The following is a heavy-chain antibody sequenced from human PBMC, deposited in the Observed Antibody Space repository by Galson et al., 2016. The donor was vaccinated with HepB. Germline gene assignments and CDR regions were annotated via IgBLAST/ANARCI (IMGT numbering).Heavy chain of an antibody. CDR3: ARGGVRTFDY. J-gene: IGHJ4*02. CDR2: INPNNGGT. Sequence: SVKVSCKASGYTFGGYYIHWLRQAPGQGFEWMGWINPNNGGTNYPQKFQGWVTMTRDTSNRTAYMDLSGLKSDATAVYYCARGGVRTFDYWGQGTLVTVSA. CDR1: GYTFGGYY. V-gene: IGHV1-2*04. D-gene: IGHD3-16*02.